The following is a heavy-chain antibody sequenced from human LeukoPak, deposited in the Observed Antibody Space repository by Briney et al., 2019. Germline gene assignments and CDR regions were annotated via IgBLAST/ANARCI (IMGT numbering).Heavy chain of an antibody. CDR2: INHSGST. V-gene: IGHV4-34*01. Sequence: AETLSLTCAVYGGSFSGYYWSWIRQPPGKGLEWIGEINHSGSTNYNPSLKSRVTISVDTSKNQFSLKLRSVTAADTAVYYCARKEGGQLVNTRRWFDPWGQGTLVTVSS. J-gene: IGHJ5*02. CDR1: GGSFSGYY. D-gene: IGHD6-13*01. CDR3: ARKEGGQLVNTRRWFDP.